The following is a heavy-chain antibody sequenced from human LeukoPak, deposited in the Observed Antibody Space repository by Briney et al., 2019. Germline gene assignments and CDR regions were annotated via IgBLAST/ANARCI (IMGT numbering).Heavy chain of an antibody. J-gene: IGHJ5*02. CDR1: GDSVSSNSAA. CDR2: TYYRSKWYN. V-gene: IGHV6-1*01. Sequence: SQTLSLTFANSGDSVSSNSAAWNWIRQSPSRGLEWLGRTYYRSKWYNDYAVSVKSRITINPDTSKNQFSLQLNSVTPEDTAVYYCARGWASITIIVVVQDWFDPWGQGTLVTVSS. D-gene: IGHD3-22*01. CDR3: ARGWASITIIVVVQDWFDP.